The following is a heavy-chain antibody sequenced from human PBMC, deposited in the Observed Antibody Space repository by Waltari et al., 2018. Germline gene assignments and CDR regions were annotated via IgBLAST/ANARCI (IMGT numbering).Heavy chain of an antibody. CDR1: GGTFSSYA. Sequence: QVQLVQSGAEVKKPGSSVKVSCKASGGTFSSYAISWVRQAPGQGLEWMGGIIPFFGTSNYAQKFQGRVTSTADEPTSTAYMELSSLRAEDTAVYYCARGRDPIVVVPAARDYYYGMDVWGQGTTVTVSS. CDR2: IIPFFGTS. J-gene: IGHJ6*02. CDR3: ARGRDPIVVVPAARDYYYGMDV. V-gene: IGHV1-69*01. D-gene: IGHD2-2*01.